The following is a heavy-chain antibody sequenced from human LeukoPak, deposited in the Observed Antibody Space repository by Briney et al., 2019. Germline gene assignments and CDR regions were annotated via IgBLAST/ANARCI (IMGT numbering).Heavy chain of an antibody. CDR2: IYGPGST. J-gene: IGHJ4*02. Sequence: PSETLSLTCTVSGGSISSSGYYWGWIRQPPEKGLEWIGSIYGPGSTNYNPSLKSRVTISVDTSKNQFSLKLSSVTAADTAVYYCARNKYYYDSSGYYTKWHYFDYWGQGTLVTVSS. CDR1: GGSISSSGYY. D-gene: IGHD3-22*01. CDR3: ARNKYYYDSSGYYTKWHYFDY. V-gene: IGHV4-39*07.